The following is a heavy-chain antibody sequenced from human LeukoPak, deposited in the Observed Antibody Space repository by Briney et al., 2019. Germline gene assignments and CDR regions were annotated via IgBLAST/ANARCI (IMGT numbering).Heavy chain of an antibody. CDR2: IYYSGST. Sequence: PSQTLSLTCTVSGGSISSGDYYWGWIRQPPGKGLEYIGSIYYSGSTYYNPSLKSRVTISVDTSKNQFSLKLSSVTAADTAVYYCAPETTGRGIFDYWGQGTLVTVSS. V-gene: IGHV4-39*07. CDR1: GGSISSGDYY. D-gene: IGHD1-14*01. CDR3: APETTGRGIFDY. J-gene: IGHJ4*02.